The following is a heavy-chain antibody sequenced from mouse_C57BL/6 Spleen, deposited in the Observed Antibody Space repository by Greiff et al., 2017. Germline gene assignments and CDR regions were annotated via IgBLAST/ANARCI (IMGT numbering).Heavy chain of an antibody. Sequence: QVHVKQPGAELVKPGASVKLSCKASGYTFTSYWMQWVKQRPGQGLEWIGEIDPSDSYTNYNQKFKGKATLTVDTSSSTAYMQLSSLTSEDSAVYYCARGGNSYYYAMDYWGQGTSVTVSS. D-gene: IGHD1-3*01. V-gene: IGHV1-50*01. CDR2: IDPSDSYT. CDR3: ARGGNSYYYAMDY. J-gene: IGHJ4*01. CDR1: GYTFTSYW.